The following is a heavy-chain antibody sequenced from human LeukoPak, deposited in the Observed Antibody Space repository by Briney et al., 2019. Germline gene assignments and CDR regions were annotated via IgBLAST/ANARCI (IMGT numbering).Heavy chain of an antibody. Sequence: SETLSLTCRVDGESFSGYYWIWIRQPPGKGLEWTGEINHRGSTNYNPSLKSRVTLSVDTSNRQFSLNVTPMTAADTAMYYCARGQFWRGSEIRVWGQGTPVTVSS. V-gene: IGHV4-34*01. CDR3: ARGQFWRGSEIRV. D-gene: IGHD1-26*01. CDR2: INHRGST. CDR1: GESFSGYY. J-gene: IGHJ4*02.